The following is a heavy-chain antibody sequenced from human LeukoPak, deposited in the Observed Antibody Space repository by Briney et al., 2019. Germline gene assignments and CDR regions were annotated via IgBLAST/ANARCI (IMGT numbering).Heavy chain of an antibody. CDR2: ISRSSSSSTI. CDR1: GFTFSFYS. J-gene: IGHJ3*02. CDR3: ARHSLGDAFDI. D-gene: IGHD5-18*01. Sequence: GGFLRLSCAASGFTFSFYSMNWVRQAPGKGLEWVSYISRSSSSSTIYYADSVKGRFTISRDNAKNSLYLQMNSLRAEDTAVYYCARHSLGDAFDIWGQGTMVTVSS. V-gene: IGHV3-48*04.